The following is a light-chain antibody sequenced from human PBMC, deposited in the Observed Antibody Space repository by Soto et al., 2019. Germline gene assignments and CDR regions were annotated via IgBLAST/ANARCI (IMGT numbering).Light chain of an antibody. J-gene: IGLJ3*02. Sequence: QSSLTQPASVSGSPGQSITISCTGTSSDVGGYNYVSWYQQHPGKAPKLLIYEVSNRPSGVSNRFSGSKSGNTASLTISGLQDDDEADYYCSSYTSSSSFWVFGGGTKLTVL. CDR1: SSDVGGYNY. V-gene: IGLV2-14*01. CDR3: SSYTSSSSFWV. CDR2: EVS.